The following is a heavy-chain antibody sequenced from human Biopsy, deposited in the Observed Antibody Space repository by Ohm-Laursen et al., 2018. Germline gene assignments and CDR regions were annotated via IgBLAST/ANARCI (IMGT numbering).Heavy chain of an antibody. CDR1: GYTFTGYH. CDR2: INPTGGTT. J-gene: IGHJ6*02. V-gene: IGHV1-46*01. D-gene: IGHD3-9*01. Sequence: ASVKVSCKASGYTFTGYHVHWVRQAPGQGLEWMGIINPTGGTTSYAEKFQGRVTLTRDTSTGTVYLELDSLIYEDTALYYCARDETGSSVFGPYYYGMDVWGQGTTVTVSS. CDR3: ARDETGSSVFGPYYYGMDV.